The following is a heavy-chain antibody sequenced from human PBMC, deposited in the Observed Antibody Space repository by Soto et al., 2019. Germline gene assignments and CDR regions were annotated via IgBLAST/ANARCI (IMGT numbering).Heavy chain of an antibody. J-gene: IGHJ4*02. V-gene: IGHV3-66*01. D-gene: IGHD2-21*01. CDR2: IYPDRRT. CDR3: ASRGD. Sequence: EVQLVESGGGLVQPGGSLRLSCAASGFSVSSDFMIWVRQAPGKGLDWVSSIYPDRRTFHAESVKGRFTISRDSSKNTLYLQMNSLRVEDTAVYYCASRGDWGQGALVTVSS. CDR1: GFSVSSDF.